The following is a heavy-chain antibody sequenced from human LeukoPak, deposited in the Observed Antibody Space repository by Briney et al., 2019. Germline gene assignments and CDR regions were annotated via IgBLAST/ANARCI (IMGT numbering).Heavy chain of an antibody. CDR1: GFTFSSYG. Sequence: GESLRLSCAASGFTFSSYGINWVRQAPGKGLEWVSSIDVGSYAYYANSVKGRFTIPRDNAKNSLYLQMNSLRVEDTAVYYCARAGLGAAADVWGQGTLVTVSS. D-gene: IGHD6-13*01. J-gene: IGHJ4*02. V-gene: IGHV3-21*01. CDR2: IDVGSYA. CDR3: ARAGLGAAADV.